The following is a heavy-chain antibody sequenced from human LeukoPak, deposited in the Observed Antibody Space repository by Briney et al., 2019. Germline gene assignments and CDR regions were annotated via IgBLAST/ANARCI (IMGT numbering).Heavy chain of an antibody. J-gene: IGHJ6*03. CDR1: GYTFTSYY. CDR3: AREGAHRDSSSWYRYYYYYYYMDV. V-gene: IGHV1-8*03. D-gene: IGHD6-13*01. Sequence: ASVKVSCKASGYTFTSYYMHWVRQAPGQGLEWMGWMNPNSGNTGYAQKFQGRVTITRNTSISTAYMELSSLRSEDTAVYYCAREGAHRDSSSWYRYYYYYYYMDVWGKGTTVTVSS. CDR2: MNPNSGNT.